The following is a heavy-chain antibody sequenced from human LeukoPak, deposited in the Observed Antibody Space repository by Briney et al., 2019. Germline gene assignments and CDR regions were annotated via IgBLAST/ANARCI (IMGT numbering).Heavy chain of an antibody. CDR2: INPNSGGT. CDR3: ASGPGATDFDY. V-gene: IGHV1-2*02. D-gene: IGHD1-26*01. Sequence: ASVKVSCKTSGYNFIGYYIHWVRQAPGQGLEWMGWINPNSGGTKYAQKFQGRVTMTRDTSISTAYMVLSSLTSDDTAFHYCASGPGATDFDYWGQGSLVTVSS. J-gene: IGHJ4*02. CDR1: GYNFIGYY.